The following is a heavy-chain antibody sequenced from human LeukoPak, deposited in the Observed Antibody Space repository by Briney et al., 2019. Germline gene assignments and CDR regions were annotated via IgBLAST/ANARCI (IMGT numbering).Heavy chain of an antibody. CDR3: ARESETAMVDY. V-gene: IGHV3-30*14. CDR2: ISYDGSNK. J-gene: IGHJ4*02. D-gene: IGHD5-18*01. CDR1: GFTFINYA. Sequence: PGGSLRLSCAASGFTFINYAMHWVRQAPGKGLEWVALISYDGSNKYYADSVKGRFTISRDNSKNTLYLQMNSLRAEDTAVYYCARESETAMVDYWGQGTLVTVSS.